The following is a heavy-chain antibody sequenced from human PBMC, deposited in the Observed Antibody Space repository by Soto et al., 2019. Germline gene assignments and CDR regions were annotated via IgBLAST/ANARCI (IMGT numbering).Heavy chain of an antibody. D-gene: IGHD3-10*01. J-gene: IGHJ3*01. V-gene: IGHV3-23*01. CDR3: ARAKWFGDLFGDVFDL. CDR1: GFTFSSYA. Sequence: EVQLLESGGGLVQPGGSLRLSCAASGFTFSSYAMSWVRQAPGKGLEWVSAISGSGGSTYYADSAKGRRTISRDNSKNTMYLQMNSLRAEDTAMYYCARAKWFGDLFGDVFDLWGQGTMVTFSS. CDR2: ISGSGGST.